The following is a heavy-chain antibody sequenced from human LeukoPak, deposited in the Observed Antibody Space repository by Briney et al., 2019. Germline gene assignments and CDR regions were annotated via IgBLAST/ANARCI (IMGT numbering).Heavy chain of an antibody. V-gene: IGHV3-23*01. CDR3: AEEAVQRYSGYDYPDS. Sequence: GGSLRLSCAASGFTFSSYAMSWVRQAPGKGLEWVSGISDSGGSTHYADSVKGRFTISRDNSKNTLYLQMNSLRAEDTAVYYCAEEAVQRYSGYDYPDSWGQGTLVTVSS. CDR1: GFTFSSYA. J-gene: IGHJ4*02. D-gene: IGHD5-12*01. CDR2: ISDSGGST.